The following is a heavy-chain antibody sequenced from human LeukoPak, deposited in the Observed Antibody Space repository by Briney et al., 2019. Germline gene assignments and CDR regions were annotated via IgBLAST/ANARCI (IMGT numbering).Heavy chain of an antibody. CDR3: ARQGYTVSYYFLDY. CDR1: GGSVRSYW. V-gene: IGHV4-4*07. J-gene: IGHJ4*02. Sequence: SETLSLTCDVSGGSVRSYWWGWVRQPAGKGLEWLGRIYSTGSTRFNPSLKSRLTLSIDTSTNQFSLTLTSVTAADTAAYFCARQGYTVSYYFLDYWSEGTLVTVSS. D-gene: IGHD1-26*01. CDR2: IYSTGST.